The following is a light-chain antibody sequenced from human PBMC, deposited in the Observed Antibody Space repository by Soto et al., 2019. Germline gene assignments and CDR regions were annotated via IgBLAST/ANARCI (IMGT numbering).Light chain of an antibody. J-gene: IGKJ1*01. CDR1: QAISNY. Sequence: DIQMTQSPSFLSASVGDRVTITCRASQAISNYLNWYQQKPGKAPKLLIYDASSLESGVPSRFSGSGSGTEFTLTISSLQPEDFASYYCQQYNSYSTFGQGTKVDIK. V-gene: IGKV1-5*01. CDR3: QQYNSYST. CDR2: DAS.